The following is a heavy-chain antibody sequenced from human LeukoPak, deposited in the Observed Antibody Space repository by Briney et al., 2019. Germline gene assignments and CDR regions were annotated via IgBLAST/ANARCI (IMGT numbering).Heavy chain of an antibody. V-gene: IGHV3-23*01. CDR3: AKDGVATITFAY. Sequence: GGSLRLSCTASGFTFSSYAMSWVRQAPGKGLEWVSVISGSGGSTYYADPVKGRFTISRDNSKNTLYLQMNSLRAEDTAVYYCAKDGVATITFAYWGQGTLVTVSS. J-gene: IGHJ4*02. CDR1: GFTFSSYA. CDR2: ISGSGGST. D-gene: IGHD2-15*01.